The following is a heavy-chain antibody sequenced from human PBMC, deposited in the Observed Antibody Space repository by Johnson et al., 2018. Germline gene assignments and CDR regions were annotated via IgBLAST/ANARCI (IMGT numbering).Heavy chain of an antibody. CDR1: GFTFSSYS. CDR3: ARGDTVNTYYYYGMDV. CDR2: ITGSRSTI. V-gene: IGHV3-48*02. J-gene: IGHJ6*02. D-gene: IGHD4-11*01. Sequence: VQLVESGGGLVQPGGSLRLSCVASGFTFSSYSINWVRQAPGRGLEWVSYITGSRSTIHYADSVQGRFTISRDNAKTSVYLQMNSLRDEDTGVYYCARGDTVNTYYYYGMDVWGQGTTVTVSS.